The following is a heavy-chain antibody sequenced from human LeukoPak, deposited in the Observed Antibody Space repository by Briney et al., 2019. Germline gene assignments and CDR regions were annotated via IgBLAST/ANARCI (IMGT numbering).Heavy chain of an antibody. CDR2: IYYSGST. J-gene: IGHJ6*03. Sequence: SETLSLTCTASGGSISSYYWSWIRQPPGKGLEWIGYIYYSGSTNYNPSLKSRVTISVDTSKNQFSLKLSSATAADTAVYYCARNYYYYYMDVWGKGTTVTVSS. CDR1: GGSISSYY. V-gene: IGHV4-59*01. CDR3: ARNYYYYYMDV.